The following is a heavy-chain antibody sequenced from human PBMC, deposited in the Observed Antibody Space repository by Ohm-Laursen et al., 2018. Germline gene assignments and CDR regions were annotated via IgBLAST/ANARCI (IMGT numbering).Heavy chain of an antibody. D-gene: IGHD3-16*01. CDR1: GFTFSRYG. CDR3: ARDSAQGGAFDI. V-gene: IGHV3-33*01. Sequence: SLRLSFSASGFTFSRYGMHWVRQAPGKGLEWVAVIWYDGSNKYYADSVTGRFTISRDNSNNALYLQMNSLRVEDTAMYYCARDSAQGGAFDIWGQGSLVTVSS. CDR2: IWYDGSNK. J-gene: IGHJ3*02.